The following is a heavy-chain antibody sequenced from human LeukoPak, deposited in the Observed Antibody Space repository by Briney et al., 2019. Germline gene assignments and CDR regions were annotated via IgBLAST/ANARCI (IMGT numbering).Heavy chain of an antibody. CDR2: IYYSGST. V-gene: IGHV4-61*08. Sequence: SGPTLVNPTQTLTLTCTFSGFSLSTSGMCVSWIRQPPGKGLEWIGYIYYSGSTNYNPSLKSRVTISVDTSKNQFSLKLSSVTAADTAVYYCAREGLQPTRRRSSPPERGPFDYWGQGTLVTVSS. J-gene: IGHJ4*02. CDR1: GFSLSTSGMC. D-gene: IGHD5-24*01. CDR3: AREGLQPTRRRSSPPERGPFDY.